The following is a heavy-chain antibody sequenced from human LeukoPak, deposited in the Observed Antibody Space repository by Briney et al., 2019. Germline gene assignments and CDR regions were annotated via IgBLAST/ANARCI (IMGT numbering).Heavy chain of an antibody. CDR1: RFTFSGYA. CDR2: IDASGVNT. V-gene: IGHV3-23*01. CDR3: AKGSGSGWYGWFDP. J-gene: IGHJ5*02. Sequence: GGSLRLSCAASRFTFSGYAMYWVRQAPGKGLEWVSCIDASGVNTYYADSVKGRFTFSRDNSRNTLYLQMNSLRAEDTAVYYCAKGSGSGWYGWFDPWGQGTLVTVSS. D-gene: IGHD6-19*01.